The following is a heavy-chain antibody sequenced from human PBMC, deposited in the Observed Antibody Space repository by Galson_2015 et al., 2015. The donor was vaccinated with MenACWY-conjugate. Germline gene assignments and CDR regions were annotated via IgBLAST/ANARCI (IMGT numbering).Heavy chain of an antibody. CDR2: INAGTGNT. V-gene: IGHV1-3*01. J-gene: IGHJ4*02. CDR3: ARDMDCCDSSGDGGY. CDR1: GYTFTSYA. Sequence: SVKVSCKASGYTFTSYAMHWVRQAPGQRLEWMGWINAGTGNTKYSQKFQGRVTITRDTSASTAYMEMSSLKSEDTAVYYCARDMDCCDSSGDGGYWGQGTLVTVSS. D-gene: IGHD3-22*01.